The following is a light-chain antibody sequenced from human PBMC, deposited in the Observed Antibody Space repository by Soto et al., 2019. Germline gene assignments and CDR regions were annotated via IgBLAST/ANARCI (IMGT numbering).Light chain of an antibody. CDR1: QSVSIS. CDR3: QQRSNWQVT. V-gene: IGKV3-11*01. J-gene: IGKJ5*01. CDR2: DAS. Sequence: EIVLTHSPVILSFSPVARSTLSCRASQSVSISLAWYQQKPCQAPRLLIYDASNRATGIPARFSGSGSGTDFTLTISSLEPEDFAVYYCQQRSNWQVTFGQGTRLEIK.